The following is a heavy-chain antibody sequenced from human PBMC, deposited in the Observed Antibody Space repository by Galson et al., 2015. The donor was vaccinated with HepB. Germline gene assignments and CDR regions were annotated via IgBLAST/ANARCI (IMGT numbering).Heavy chain of an antibody. CDR3: AAVPGVS. CDR1: GYTFSSYA. Sequence: SVKVSCKASGYTFSSYAMHWVRQAPGQRLEWMGWINAGNGNTKYSQKFQERVTITRDMSTSTAYMELSSLRSEDTAVYYCAAVPGVSWGQGTLVTVSS. V-gene: IGHV1-3*01. CDR2: INAGNGNT. D-gene: IGHD6-19*01. J-gene: IGHJ4*02.